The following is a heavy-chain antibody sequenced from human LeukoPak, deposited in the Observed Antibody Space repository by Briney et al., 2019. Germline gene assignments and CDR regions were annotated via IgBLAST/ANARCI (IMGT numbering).Heavy chain of an antibody. CDR3: ARAWYYYDSSGYYQIDY. CDR2: INPNSGGT. D-gene: IGHD3-22*01. V-gene: IGHV1-2*06. J-gene: IGHJ4*02. CDR1: GYTFTGYY. Sequence: GASVKVSCKASGYTFTGYYTHWVRQAPGQGLEWMGRINPNSGGTNYAQKFQGRVTMTRDTSISTAYMELSRLRSDDTAVYYCARAWYYYDSSGYYQIDYWGQGTLVTVSS.